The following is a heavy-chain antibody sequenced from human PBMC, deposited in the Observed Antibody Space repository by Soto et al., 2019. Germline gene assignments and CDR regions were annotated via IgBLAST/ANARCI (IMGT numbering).Heavy chain of an antibody. CDR1: GGSISSSNW. Sequence: SETLSLTCAVSGGSISSSNWWSWVRQPPGKGLEWIGEIYHSGSTNYNPSLKSRVTISVDKSKNQFSLKLSSVTAADTAVYYCALEGLAAADYYYGMDVWGQGTTVTVSS. J-gene: IGHJ6*02. D-gene: IGHD6-13*01. V-gene: IGHV4-4*02. CDR2: IYHSGST. CDR3: ALEGLAAADYYYGMDV.